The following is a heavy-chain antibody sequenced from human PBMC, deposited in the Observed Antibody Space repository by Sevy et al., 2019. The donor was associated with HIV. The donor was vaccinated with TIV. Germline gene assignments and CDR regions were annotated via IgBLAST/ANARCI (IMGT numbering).Heavy chain of an antibody. D-gene: IGHD2-15*01. CDR1: GGTFSSYA. CDR2: IIPIFGTA. Sequence: ASVKVSCKASGGTFSSYAISWVRQAPGQGLEWMGGIIPIFGTANYAQKFQGRVTITADESTSTAYMELGSLRSEDTAVYYCARTRYCSGGSCYSPLSFYYYYYGMDVWGQGTTVTVSS. CDR3: ARTRYCSGGSCYSPLSFYYYYYGMDV. J-gene: IGHJ6*02. V-gene: IGHV1-69*13.